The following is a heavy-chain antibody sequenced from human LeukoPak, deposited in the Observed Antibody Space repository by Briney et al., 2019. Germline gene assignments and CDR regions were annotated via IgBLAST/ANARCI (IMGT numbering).Heavy chain of an antibody. J-gene: IGHJ5*02. CDR3: ATVGVGATTFWFDP. CDR2: MNPNSGDT. D-gene: IGHD1-26*01. CDR1: GYTFTSYE. Sequence: ASVKVSCKASGYTFTSYEINWVRQATGQGLEWMGWMNPNSGDTAYAQKFQGRVTMTEDTSTDTAYMELSSLRSEDTAVYYCATVGVGATTFWFDPWGQGTLVTVSS. V-gene: IGHV1-8*01.